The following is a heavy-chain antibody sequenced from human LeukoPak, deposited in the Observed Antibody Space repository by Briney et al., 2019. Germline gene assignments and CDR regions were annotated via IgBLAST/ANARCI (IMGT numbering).Heavy chain of an antibody. V-gene: IGHV6-1*01. CDR2: TYYRSKWYN. Sequence: SQTLSLTCAISGDSVSSNSAAWNWIRQPPSRGLEWLGRTYYRSKWYNDYAVSVKSRITINPDTSKNQFSLQLNSVTPEDTAVYYCARDQGGYSSSPGEFDYWGQGTLVTVSS. CDR3: ARDQGGYSSSPGEFDY. CDR1: GDSVSSNSAA. D-gene: IGHD6-6*01. J-gene: IGHJ4*02.